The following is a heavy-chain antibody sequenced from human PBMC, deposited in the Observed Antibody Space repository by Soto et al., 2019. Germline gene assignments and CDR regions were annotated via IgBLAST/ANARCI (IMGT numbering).Heavy chain of an antibody. CDR2: ISGSGGRT. CDR3: AKGGYYSLFDI. J-gene: IGHJ3*02. V-gene: IGHV3-23*01. CDR1: GFPVSSYA. Sequence: GGSLRLSCVASGFPVSSYAMSWVRQTPGKGLEWVSGISGSGGRTYYADSVKGRFTISRDNSNNTLSLQMHILRVEDTAVYFCAKGGYYSLFDIWGQGTMVTVSS. D-gene: IGHD3-16*01.